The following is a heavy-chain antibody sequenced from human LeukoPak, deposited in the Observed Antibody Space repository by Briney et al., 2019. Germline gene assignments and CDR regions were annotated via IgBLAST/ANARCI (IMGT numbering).Heavy chain of an antibody. V-gene: IGHV6-1*01. J-gene: IGHJ4*02. CDR2: TYYRSKWYN. Sequence: SQTLSLTCAISGDSVSSNSAAWNWIRQSPSRGLEWLGRTYYRSKWYNDYAVSVKSRITINPDTSKNQFSLQLNSVTPEDTAVYYCARVGYDSSGYYYGVVDHWGQGTLVTVSS. D-gene: IGHD3-22*01. CDR3: ARVGYDSSGYYYGVVDH. CDR1: GDSVSSNSAA.